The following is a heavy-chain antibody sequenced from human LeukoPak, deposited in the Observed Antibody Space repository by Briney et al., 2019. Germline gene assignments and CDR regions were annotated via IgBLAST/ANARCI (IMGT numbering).Heavy chain of an antibody. CDR1: GGSISSGGYY. J-gene: IGHJ4*02. CDR2: IYYSGST. D-gene: IGHD3-10*01. V-gene: IGHV4-31*03. Sequence: SETLSLTCTVSGGSISSGGYYWSWIRQHPGKGLEWIGYIYYSGSTYYNPSLKSRVTISIDTSKNQFSLKLSSVTAADTAVYYCARFRPVGYYGSGSYFNYYFDYWGQGTLVTVSS. CDR3: ARFRPVGYYGSGSYFNYYFDY.